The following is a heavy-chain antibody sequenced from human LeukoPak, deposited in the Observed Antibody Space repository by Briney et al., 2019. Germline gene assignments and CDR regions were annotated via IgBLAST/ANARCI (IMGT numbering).Heavy chain of an antibody. Sequence: GGSLRLSCAVSGFTFSDDYMSWIRQAPGKGLEWVSYISSSIDYTKYAHSVRGRFTISRDNANNALYLQMNSLRVEDTAVYYCARTLLNWGLNNWGQGTLVTVSS. D-gene: IGHD7-27*01. J-gene: IGHJ4*02. V-gene: IGHV3-11*03. CDR2: ISSSIDYT. CDR1: GFTFSDDY. CDR3: ARTLLNWGLNN.